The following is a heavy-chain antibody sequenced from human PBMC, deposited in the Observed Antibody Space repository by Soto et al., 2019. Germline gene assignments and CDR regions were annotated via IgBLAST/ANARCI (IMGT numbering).Heavy chain of an antibody. Sequence: QVQLQESGPGLVKPSETLSLTCTVSGGSISSYYWSWIRQPPGKGLEWIGYIYYSGSTNYNPSLKSRVTISVDTSKNQFSLKLSSVTAADTAVYYCARDPRGGGSGSWTPWFDPWGQGTLVTVSS. D-gene: IGHD3-10*01. CDR1: GGSISSYY. V-gene: IGHV4-59*01. CDR2: IYYSGST. CDR3: ARDPRGGGSGSWTPWFDP. J-gene: IGHJ5*02.